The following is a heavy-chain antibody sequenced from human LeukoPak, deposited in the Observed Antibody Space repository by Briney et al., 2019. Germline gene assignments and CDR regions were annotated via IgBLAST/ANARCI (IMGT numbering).Heavy chain of an antibody. V-gene: IGHV3-33*01. CDR3: AVAVWLEDAFDI. CDR1: GFTFSSYG. Sequence: PGRSLRLSCAASGFTFSSYGMHWVRQAPGKGLEWVAVIWYDGSNKYYADSVKGRFTISRDNSKNTLYLQMNSLRAEDTAVYYCAVAVWLEDAFDIWGQGTMVTVSS. CDR2: IWYDGSNK. D-gene: IGHD6-19*01. J-gene: IGHJ3*02.